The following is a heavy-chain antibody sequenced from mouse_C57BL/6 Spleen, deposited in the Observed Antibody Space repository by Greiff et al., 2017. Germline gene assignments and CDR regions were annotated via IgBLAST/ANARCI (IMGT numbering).Heavy chain of an antibody. J-gene: IGHJ2*01. V-gene: IGHV5-6*01. D-gene: IGHD1-1*01. CDR1: GFTFSSSG. CDR2: ISSGGSYT. CDR3: ARHEDGPYYFDH. Sequence: VKLVESGGDLVKPGGSLKLSCAASGFTFSSSGMSWVRQTPDKRLEWVATISSGGSYTSYPDSVKGRFTISRDNAKNTLYLQMSSLKSEDTAMDYCARHEDGPYYFDHWGQGTTLTVSS.